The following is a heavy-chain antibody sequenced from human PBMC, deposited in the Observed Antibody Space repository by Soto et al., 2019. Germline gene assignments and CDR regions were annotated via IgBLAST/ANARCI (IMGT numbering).Heavy chain of an antibody. CDR2: ISYSGNAI. V-gene: IGHV3-48*02. J-gene: IGHJ4*02. CDR1: GFSLSDHN. CDR3: ARFGNFGFPYYFDS. D-gene: IGHD3-3*01. Sequence: GGSLRLSCTASGFSLSDHNMNWVRQAPGKAFEWIAYISYSGNAIYYAESVKGRFTVSRDTAKNSLFLQMNSLRDEDTAFYYCARFGNFGFPYYFDSWGQGTLVTVSS.